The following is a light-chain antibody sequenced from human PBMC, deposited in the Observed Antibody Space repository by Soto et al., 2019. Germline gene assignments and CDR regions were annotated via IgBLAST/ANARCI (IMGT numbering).Light chain of an antibody. V-gene: IGLV2-23*01. CDR1: SSDVGSYNL. CDR2: EGT. J-gene: IGLJ1*01. Sequence: QSALTQPASMSGSPGQSITISCTGTSSDVGSYNLVSWYRHHPGKAPKLMIYEGTKRPSGVSNRFSGSKSGNTASLTISGLQAEDEADYFCCSFAGSRHYVFGTGTKLTVL. CDR3: CSFAGSRHYV.